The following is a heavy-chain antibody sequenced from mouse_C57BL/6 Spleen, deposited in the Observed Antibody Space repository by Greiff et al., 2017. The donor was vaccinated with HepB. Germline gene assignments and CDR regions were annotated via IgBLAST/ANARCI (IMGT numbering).Heavy chain of an antibody. V-gene: IGHV1-50*01. J-gene: IGHJ4*01. CDR2: IDPSDSYT. Sequence: QVQLQQSGAELVKPGASVKLSCKASGYTFTSYWMQWVKQRPGQGLEWIGEIDPSDSYTNYNQKFKGKATLTVDTSSSTAYMQLSSLTSEDSAVYYCARTIYDGYYYAMDYWGQGTSVTVSS. CDR1: GYTFTSYW. D-gene: IGHD2-3*01. CDR3: ARTIYDGYYYAMDY.